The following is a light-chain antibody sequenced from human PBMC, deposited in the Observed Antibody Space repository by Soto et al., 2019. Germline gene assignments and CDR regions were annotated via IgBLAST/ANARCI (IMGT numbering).Light chain of an antibody. Sequence: QSVLTQPPSASVSPGRSVARSCTGTSSDVGGYNYVSWYQQHPGKAPKLMIYEVNKRPSGVPDRFSGSKSGNTASLTVSGLQAEDEADYYCSSYAGSSNVFGTGTKVTVL. V-gene: IGLV2-8*01. CDR3: SSYAGSSNV. CDR1: SSDVGGYNY. CDR2: EVN. J-gene: IGLJ1*01.